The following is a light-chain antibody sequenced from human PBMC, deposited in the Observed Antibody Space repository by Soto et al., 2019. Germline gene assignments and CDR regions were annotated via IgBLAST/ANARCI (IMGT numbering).Light chain of an antibody. CDR1: QSISSW. CDR3: QQYNSYSSRT. J-gene: IGKJ4*01. V-gene: IGKV1-5*03. CDR2: KAS. Sequence: DIQMTQSPSTLSASVGDRVTITCRASQSISSWLAWYQQKAGKAPKLLIYKASSLESGVPSRFSGSGSGTEFTLPISSLQPDDFATYYCQQYNSYSSRTFGGGTKVEIK.